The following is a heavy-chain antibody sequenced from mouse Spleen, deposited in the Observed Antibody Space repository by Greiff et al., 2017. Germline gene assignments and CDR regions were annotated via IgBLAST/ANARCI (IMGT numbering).Heavy chain of an antibody. J-gene: IGHJ1*01. D-gene: IGHD1-2*01. CDR3: ARGGYGYDWYFDV. CDR1: GFTFSDYG. Sequence: EVQRVESGGGLVKPGGSLKLSCAASGFTFSDYGMHWVRQAPGKGLEWVAYISSGSSTIYYADTVKGRFTISRDNAKNTLFLQMTSLRSEATAMYYCARGGYGYDWYFDVWGAGTTVTVSS. CDR2: ISSGSSTI. V-gene: IGHV5-17*01.